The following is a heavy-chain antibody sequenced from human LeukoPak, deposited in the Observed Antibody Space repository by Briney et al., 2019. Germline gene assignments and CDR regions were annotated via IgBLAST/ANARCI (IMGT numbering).Heavy chain of an antibody. D-gene: IGHD2-21*02. Sequence: GGSPRLSCAASGFTFSTYAMGWVRQAPGEGLEWVSSIKGGGGDPFYADSVRGRFTISRDKSKNTLYLQLNSLRPEDTAVYFCAQGGHDFNPFYYWGQGTLVTVSS. CDR1: GFTFSTYA. CDR2: IKGGGGDP. CDR3: AQGGHDFNPFYY. J-gene: IGHJ4*02. V-gene: IGHV3-23*01.